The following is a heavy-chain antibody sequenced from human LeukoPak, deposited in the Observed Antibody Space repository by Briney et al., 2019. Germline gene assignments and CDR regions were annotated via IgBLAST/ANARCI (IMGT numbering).Heavy chain of an antibody. Sequence: SETLSLTCTVSVGSITSSSYYWGWIRQPPGKGLEWIGSIYYSGSTFYNPSLKSRVFISVATSKNQFSVKLSSVTAADTAVYYCARHDFWSGHPHYFDYWGQGTLVTVSS. V-gene: IGHV4-39*01. J-gene: IGHJ4*02. CDR3: ARHDFWSGHPHYFDY. CDR2: IYYSGST. CDR1: VGSITSSSYY. D-gene: IGHD3-3*01.